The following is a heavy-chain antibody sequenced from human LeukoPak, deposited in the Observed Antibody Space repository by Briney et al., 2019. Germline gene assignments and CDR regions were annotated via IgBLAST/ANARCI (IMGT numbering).Heavy chain of an antibody. Sequence: GGSLRLSCAASALTFSNYSMNWVRQAPGKGLEWVSSISSSSSYIYYADSVKGRFTISRDNAKNSLYLQMNSLRAEDTAVYYCARDTPGVIRAWGQGTLVTVSS. V-gene: IGHV3-21*01. CDR3: ARDTPGVIRA. CDR2: ISSSSSYI. J-gene: IGHJ5*02. CDR1: ALTFSNYS. D-gene: IGHD3-16*02.